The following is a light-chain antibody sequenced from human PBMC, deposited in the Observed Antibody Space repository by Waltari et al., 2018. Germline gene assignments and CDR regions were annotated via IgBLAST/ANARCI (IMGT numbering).Light chain of an antibody. V-gene: IGKV3-11*01. J-gene: IGKJ5*01. CDR3: QQRSNWPIT. CDR1: QRVSSY. CDR2: DAS. Sequence: EIVLTQSPATLSLSPGERATLACRASQRVSSYLAWYQQKPGQAPRRLIYDASNRATGIPARFSGSGSGTDFTLTSSSLEPEDFAVYYCQQRSNWPITFGQGTRLEIK.